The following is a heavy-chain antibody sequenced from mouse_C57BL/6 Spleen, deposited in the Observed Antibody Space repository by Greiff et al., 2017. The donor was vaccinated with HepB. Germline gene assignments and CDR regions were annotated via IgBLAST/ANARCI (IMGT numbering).Heavy chain of an antibody. CDR3: ARCESSGYVGYDY. CDR2: IDPSDSYT. D-gene: IGHD3-2*02. CDR1: GYTFTSYW. J-gene: IGHJ2*01. Sequence: QVQLQQPGAELVMPGASVKLSCKASGYTFTSYWMHWVKQRPGQGLEWIGEIDPSDSYTNYNQKFKGKSTLTVDKSSSTAYMQLSSLTSEDSAVYYCARCESSGYVGYDYWGQGTTLTVSS. V-gene: IGHV1-69*01.